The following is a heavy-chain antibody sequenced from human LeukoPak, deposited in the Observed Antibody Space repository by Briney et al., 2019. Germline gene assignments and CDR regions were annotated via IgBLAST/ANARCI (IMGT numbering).Heavy chain of an antibody. D-gene: IGHD6-13*01. V-gene: IGHV3-9*01. CDR3: TKDRFWGNIAATKGVAFDI. J-gene: IGHJ3*02. Sequence: HPGGSLRLSCAASGFTFDDYAMHWVRQAPGKGLEWVSGISWNSGSIGYADSVKGRFTISRDNAKNSLYLQMDSLRAEDTALYYCTKDRFWGNIAATKGVAFDIWGQGTMVTVSS. CDR1: GFTFDDYA. CDR2: ISWNSGSI.